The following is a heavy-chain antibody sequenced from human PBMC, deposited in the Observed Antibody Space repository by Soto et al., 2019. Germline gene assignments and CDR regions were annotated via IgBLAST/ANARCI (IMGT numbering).Heavy chain of an antibody. D-gene: IGHD4-4*01. CDR3: AKEKSNHVFVLLLS. J-gene: IGHJ4*02. V-gene: IGHV3-23*01. Sequence: GGSLRLSCAASGFTFSTYAMNWVRQAPGKGLEWVSGISATGGNTYYADSAKGRFTISRDNSKDTLYLQMNGLRAEDTAMYYCAKEKSNHVFVLLLSWGQGTPVTVSS. CDR2: ISATGGNT. CDR1: GFTFSTYA.